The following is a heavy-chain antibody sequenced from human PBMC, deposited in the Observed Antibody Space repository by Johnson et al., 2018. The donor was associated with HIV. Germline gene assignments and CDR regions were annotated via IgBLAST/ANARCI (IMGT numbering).Heavy chain of an antibody. Sequence: VQLVESGGGVVRPGGSLRLSCEASGFTFDDYGMSWVRQAPGKGLEWVSGINWNGGSTGYADSVKGRFTISRDNAKNSLYLQMNSLRAEDTAVYYCARDRGLRERNGAGAFDIWGQGTMVTVSS. V-gene: IGHV3-20*04. J-gene: IGHJ3*02. CDR1: GFTFDDYG. CDR2: INWNGGST. D-gene: IGHD3-10*01. CDR3: ARDRGLRERNGAGAFDI.